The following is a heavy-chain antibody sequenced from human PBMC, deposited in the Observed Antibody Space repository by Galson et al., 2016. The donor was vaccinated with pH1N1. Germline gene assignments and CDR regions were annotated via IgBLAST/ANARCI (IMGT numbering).Heavy chain of an antibody. CDR1: GFTFSSYW. CDR2: IKQDGSEK. J-gene: IGHJ1*01. Sequence: SLRLSCAASGFTFSSYWMSWVRQAPGKGLEWVANIKQDGSEKHYVDSVKGRFTISRDNAKNSLYLQMNSLRVEDTAVYFCVNSIPVRPFADWGQGTLVTVSS. CDR3: VNSIPVRPFAD. D-gene: IGHD6-6*01. V-gene: IGHV3-7*01.